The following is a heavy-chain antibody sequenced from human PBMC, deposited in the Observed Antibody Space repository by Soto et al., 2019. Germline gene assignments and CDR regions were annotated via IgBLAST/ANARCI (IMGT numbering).Heavy chain of an antibody. CDR2: INAGNGNS. D-gene: IGHD4-17*01. CDR1: GYTFTSYA. V-gene: IGHV1-3*01. J-gene: IGHJ6*02. CDR3: ARIYGAQYYYYYGMDV. Sequence: ASVEVSCKASGYTFTSYAMHWVRQAPGQRLEWMGWINAGNGNSKYSQKFQGRVTITRDTSASTAYMELSSLRSEDTAVYYCARIYGAQYYYYYGMDVWGQGTTVTVSS.